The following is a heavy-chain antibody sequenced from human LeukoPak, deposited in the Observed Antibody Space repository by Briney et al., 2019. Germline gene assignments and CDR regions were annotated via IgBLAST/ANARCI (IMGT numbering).Heavy chain of an antibody. CDR3: ARDSRYCSSTSCYKRGYFDY. CDR1: GGSISTYY. CDR2: IYYSGST. Sequence: SETLSLTCTVSGGSISTYYWSWIRQPPGKGLEWIGYIYYSGSTNYNPSLKSRVTISVDTSKNQFSLKLSSVTAADTAVYYCARDSRYCSSTSCYKRGYFDYWGQGTLVTVSS. D-gene: IGHD2-2*01. J-gene: IGHJ4*02. V-gene: IGHV4-59*01.